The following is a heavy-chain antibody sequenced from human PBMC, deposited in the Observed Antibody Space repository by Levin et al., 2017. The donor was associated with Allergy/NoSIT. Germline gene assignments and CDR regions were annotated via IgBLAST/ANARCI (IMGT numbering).Heavy chain of an antibody. CDR2: ISSSSSYI. V-gene: IGHV3-21*01. J-gene: IGHJ6*02. Sequence: LSLTCAASGFTFSSYSMNWVRQAPGKGLEWVSSISSSSSYIYYADSVKGRFTISRDNAKNSLYLQMNSLRAEDTAVYYCARDSGVYSGYVSAPYYYYGMDGWGQGTTVTVSS. D-gene: IGHD5-12*01. CDR3: ARDSGVYSGYVSAPYYYYGMDG. CDR1: GFTFSSYS.